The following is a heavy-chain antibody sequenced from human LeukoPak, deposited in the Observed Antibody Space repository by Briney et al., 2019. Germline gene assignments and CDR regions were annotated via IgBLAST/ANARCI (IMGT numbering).Heavy chain of an antibody. D-gene: IGHD2-15*01. CDR2: ISYDGSNK. J-gene: IGHJ5*02. V-gene: IGHV3-30-3*01. CDR1: GFTFSSYA. Sequence: GGSLRLSCAASGFTFSSYAMHWVRQAPGKGLEWVAGISYDGSNKYYADSVKGRFTISRDNSKNTLYLQMNSLRGEDTAVYYCAKGQSPTHIVVVVAATDNWFDPWGQGTLVTVSS. CDR3: AKGQSPTHIVVVVAATDNWFDP.